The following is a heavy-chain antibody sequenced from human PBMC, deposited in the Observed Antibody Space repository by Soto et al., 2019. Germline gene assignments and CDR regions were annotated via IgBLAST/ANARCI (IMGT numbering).Heavy chain of an antibody. CDR2: ISSSSSTI. D-gene: IGHD3-10*01. V-gene: IGHV3-48*01. CDR1: GFTFSSYS. Sequence: EVQLVESGGGLVQPGGSMRLSCAASGFTFSSYSMNWVRQAPGKGLEWVSYISSSSSTIYYADSVKGRFTISGDNAKNSLYLQMNSLRAEDTAVYYCSREGYYLNWFDPWGQGPLVTVSS. J-gene: IGHJ5*02. CDR3: SREGYYLNWFDP.